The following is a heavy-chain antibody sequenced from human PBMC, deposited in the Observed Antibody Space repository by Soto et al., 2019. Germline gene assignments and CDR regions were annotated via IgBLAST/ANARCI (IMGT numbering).Heavy chain of an antibody. V-gene: IGHV3-21*01. CDR3: ARASPGLDV. D-gene: IGHD6-6*01. CDR1: GFTFSDFA. CDR2: ISGTSGNYI. J-gene: IGHJ6*02. Sequence: EEQLMESGGGLVKPGGSLRLSCAASGFTFSDFAMNWVRQAPGKGLEWVSTISGTSGNYIYYADSVKGRFTISRDNAQNSLYLQMNSLRADDTAVYYCARASPGLDVWGHGTTVIVSS.